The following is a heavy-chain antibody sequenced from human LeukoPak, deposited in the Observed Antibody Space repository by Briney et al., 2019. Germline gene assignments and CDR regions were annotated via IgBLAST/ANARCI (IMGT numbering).Heavy chain of an antibody. CDR3: ARVPATGTQFDY. J-gene: IGHJ4*02. D-gene: IGHD6-13*01. Sequence: GRSLRLSCAASRLTFNNFWMHWVRHAPGNGLVWVSRINIDGSSITYADSVKGRFTISRDNAKNTLYLQMNSLRAEDTAVYYCARVPATGTQFDYWGQGTLVTVSS. CDR2: INIDGSSI. CDR1: RLTFNNFW. V-gene: IGHV3-74*03.